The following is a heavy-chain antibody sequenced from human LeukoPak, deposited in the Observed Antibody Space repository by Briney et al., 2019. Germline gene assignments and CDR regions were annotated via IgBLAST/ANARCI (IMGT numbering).Heavy chain of an antibody. D-gene: IGHD3-3*01. CDR2: INSDGSST. V-gene: IGHV3-74*01. Sequence: PGGSLRLSCAASGFTFSSYWMHWVRQAPGKGLVWVSRINSDGSSTSYADSVKGRFTISRDNAKNTLYLQMNSLRAEDTAVYYCARINFFPDGLFDIWGQGTMVTVSS. CDR1: GFTFSSYW. CDR3: ARINFFPDGLFDI. J-gene: IGHJ3*02.